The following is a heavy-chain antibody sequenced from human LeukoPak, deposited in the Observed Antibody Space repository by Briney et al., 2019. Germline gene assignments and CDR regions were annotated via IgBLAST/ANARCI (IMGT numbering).Heavy chain of an antibody. Sequence: SVKVSCKASGGTFSSYAISWVRQAPGQGLEWVGGIIPIFGTANYAQKFQGRVTITADESTSTAYMELSSLRSEDTAVYYCARDQVDTAMVNWFDPWGQGTLVTVSS. V-gene: IGHV1-69*01. J-gene: IGHJ5*02. CDR2: IIPIFGTA. D-gene: IGHD5-18*01. CDR3: ARDQVDTAMVNWFDP. CDR1: GGTFSSYA.